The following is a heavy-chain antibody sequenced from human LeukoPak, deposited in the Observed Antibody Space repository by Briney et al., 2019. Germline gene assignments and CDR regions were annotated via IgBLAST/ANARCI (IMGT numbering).Heavy chain of an antibody. V-gene: IGHV1-8*01. Sequence: ASVTVSCKASGYTFTSYDINWVRQAAGQGLEWMGWMNPNSGNTGYAQKFQGRVTMTRNTSISTAYMELSSLRSEDTAVYYCARGLRGSSWYNYYYYMDVWGKGTTVTISS. D-gene: IGHD6-13*01. CDR1: GYTFTSYD. J-gene: IGHJ6*03. CDR2: MNPNSGNT. CDR3: ARGLRGSSWYNYYYYMDV.